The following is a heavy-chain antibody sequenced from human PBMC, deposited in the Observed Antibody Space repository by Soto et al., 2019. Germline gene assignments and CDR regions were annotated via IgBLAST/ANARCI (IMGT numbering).Heavy chain of an antibody. CDR2: MNPNSGGT. Sequence: QVQVVQSGAEVKKPGASVTVSCKASGYTFTGYFLHWVRPAPGQGLEWLGWMNPNSGGTNYAQKFQGRVTMTRDTSISTAYMEMSRLRSDDTAVYYCARVDCSGGSCQWSGMDVWGQGTTVTVSS. D-gene: IGHD2-15*01. CDR1: GYTFTGYF. J-gene: IGHJ6*02. V-gene: IGHV1-2*02. CDR3: ARVDCSGGSCQWSGMDV.